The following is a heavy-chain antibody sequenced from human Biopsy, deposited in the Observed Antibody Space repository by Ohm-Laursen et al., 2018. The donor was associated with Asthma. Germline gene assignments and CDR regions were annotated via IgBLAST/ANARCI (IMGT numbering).Heavy chain of an antibody. CDR1: GFSYSNFA. V-gene: IGHV3-30*01. CDR2: ISKDASTQ. J-gene: IGHJ3*02. D-gene: IGHD1-1*01. CDR3: VRDGTDDAFDI. Sequence: SLRLSCSASGFSYSNFAIHWVRQAPGKELEWVGVISKDASTQDYADSVKGRFTMARDNSKNTLDLQMNSLREEDTAVYYCVRDGTDDAFDIWGQGTVVSVSS.